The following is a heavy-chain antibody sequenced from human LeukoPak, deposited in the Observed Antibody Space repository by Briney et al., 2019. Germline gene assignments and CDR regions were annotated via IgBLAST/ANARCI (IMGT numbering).Heavy chain of an antibody. D-gene: IGHD3-3*01. CDR3: ARGRSDFQH. CDR2: ISSSSSTI. Sequence: GGPLRLSCAASGFTFSSYSMNWVRQAPGKGLEWVSYISSSSSTIYYADSVKGRFTISRDNAKNSLYLQTNSLRAEDTAVYYCARGRSDFQHWGQGTLVTVSS. V-gene: IGHV3-48*01. CDR1: GFTFSSYS. J-gene: IGHJ1*01.